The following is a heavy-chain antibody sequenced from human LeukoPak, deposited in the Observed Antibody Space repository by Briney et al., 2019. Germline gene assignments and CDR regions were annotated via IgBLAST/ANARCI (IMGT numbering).Heavy chain of an antibody. CDR2: INAGNGNT. J-gene: IGHJ4*02. V-gene: IGHV1-3*01. CDR3: ARDLKQWPVDY. CDR1: GYTFTSYA. Sequence: ASVKVSCKASGYTFTSYAMHWVRQAPGQRLEWMGWINAGNGNTKYSQKFQGRVTMTTDTSTSTAYMELRSLRSDDTAVYYCARDLKQWPVDYWGQGTLVTVSS. D-gene: IGHD6-19*01.